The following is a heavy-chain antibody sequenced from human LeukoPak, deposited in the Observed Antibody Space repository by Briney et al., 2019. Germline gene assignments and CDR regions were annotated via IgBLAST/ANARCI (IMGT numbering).Heavy chain of an antibody. CDR2: INSDGINT. CDR3: AKWGLFEVFDP. Sequence: GGSLRLSCAAPGFTFSNYWMHWVRQAPGKGLVWVSRINSDGINTSYADSVKGRFTISRDNSKNTLYLQMNSLRAEDTAVYYCAKWGLFEVFDPWGQGTLVTVSS. V-gene: IGHV3-74*01. D-gene: IGHD4/OR15-4a*01. J-gene: IGHJ5*02. CDR1: GFTFSNYW.